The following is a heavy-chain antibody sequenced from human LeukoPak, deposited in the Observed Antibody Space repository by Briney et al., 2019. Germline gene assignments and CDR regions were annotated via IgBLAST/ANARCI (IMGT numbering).Heavy chain of an antibody. V-gene: IGHV4-38-2*02. Sequence: SETLSLTCTVSGGSISSYYWGWIRQPPGKGLEWIGSIYHSGSTYYNPSLKSRVTISVDTSKNQFSLKLSSVTAADTAVYYCARVTVGAFDIWGQGTMVTVSS. CDR2: IYHSGST. CDR1: GGSISSYY. CDR3: ARVTVGAFDI. D-gene: IGHD4-17*01. J-gene: IGHJ3*02.